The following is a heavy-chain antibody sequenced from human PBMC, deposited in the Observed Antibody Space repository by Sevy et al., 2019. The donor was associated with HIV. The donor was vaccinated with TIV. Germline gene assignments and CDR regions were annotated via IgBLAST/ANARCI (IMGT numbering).Heavy chain of an antibody. CDR1: GFTFSSYA. J-gene: IGHJ4*02. CDR2: ISGSGGST. CDR3: AKWEYDSSGYYYPPDFDY. D-gene: IGHD3-22*01. Sequence: GGSLRLSCAASGFTFSSYAMSWVRQAPGKGLEWDSAISGSGGSTYYADSVKCRFTISRDNSKNTLYLQMNSLRAEDTAVYYCAKWEYDSSGYYYPPDFDYWGQGTLVTVSS. V-gene: IGHV3-23*01.